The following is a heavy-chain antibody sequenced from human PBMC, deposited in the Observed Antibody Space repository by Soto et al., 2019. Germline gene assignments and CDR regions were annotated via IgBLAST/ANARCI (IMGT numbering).Heavy chain of an antibody. CDR3: ARDIHNYYDSSGYLGGY. CDR2: ISYDGSNK. J-gene: IGHJ4*02. CDR1: GFTFSSYA. D-gene: IGHD3-22*01. Sequence: GGSLRLSCAASGFTFSSYAMHWVRQAPGKGLEWVAVISYDGSNKYYADSVKGRFTISRDNSKNTLYLQMNSLRAEDTAVYYCARDIHNYYDSSGYLGGYWGQGTLVTVSS. V-gene: IGHV3-30-3*01.